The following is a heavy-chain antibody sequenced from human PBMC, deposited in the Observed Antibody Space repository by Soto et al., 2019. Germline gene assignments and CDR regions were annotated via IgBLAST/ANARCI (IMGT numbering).Heavy chain of an antibody. V-gene: IGHV4-39*01. Sequence: QLQLQESGPGLVKPSETLSLTCTVSGGSISSSSYYWGWIRQPPGKGLEWIGSIYYSGSNYYNPSLQSRVTISVDTSKNQFSLKLSSVTAADTAVYYCARVGIDYDDWYFDLWGRGTLVTVSS. J-gene: IGHJ2*01. D-gene: IGHD4-17*01. CDR3: ARVGIDYDDWYFDL. CDR1: GGSISSSSYY. CDR2: IYYSGSN.